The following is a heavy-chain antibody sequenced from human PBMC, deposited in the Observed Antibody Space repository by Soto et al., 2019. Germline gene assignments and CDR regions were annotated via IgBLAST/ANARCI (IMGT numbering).Heavy chain of an antibody. CDR1: GYSFTSYW. CDR3: ARRYYYDSSGYYHNLNWFDP. Sequence: GESLKIACKGSGYSFTSYWIGWVRQMRGKGLEWMGIIYPGDSDTRYSPSFQGQVTISADKSISTAYLQWSSLKASDTAMYYCARRYYYDSSGYYHNLNWFDPWGQGTLVTVSS. CDR2: IYPGDSDT. J-gene: IGHJ5*02. V-gene: IGHV5-51*01. D-gene: IGHD3-22*01.